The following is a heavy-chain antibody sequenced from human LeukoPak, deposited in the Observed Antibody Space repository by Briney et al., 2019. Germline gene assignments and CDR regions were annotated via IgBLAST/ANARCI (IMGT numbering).Heavy chain of an antibody. CDR1: GFTFISHS. Sequence: GSLRLSCAGSGFTFISHSMNWVRQAPGQGLEWVSSISSGSGYMYYADSVKGRFTISRDNARNSLFLQMNSLRAEDTAIYYCARPTSTTSNDGFDIWGRGTMVTVSS. CDR2: ISSGSGYM. CDR3: ARPTSTTSNDGFDI. V-gene: IGHV3-21*01. D-gene: IGHD2-2*01. J-gene: IGHJ3*02.